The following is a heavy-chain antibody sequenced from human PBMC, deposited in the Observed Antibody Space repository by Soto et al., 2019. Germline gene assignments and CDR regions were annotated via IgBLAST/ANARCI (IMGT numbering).Heavy chain of an antibody. V-gene: IGHV3-15*07. CDR1: GFAFSSAW. J-gene: IGHJ4*02. Sequence: EVQLVESGGALVEPGGSLTLSCAASGFAFSSAWMNWVRQAPGKGLEWVGRVRSNAEGGTADYAAPVRGRFTFSRDDSKNTLFLQMSSLRTEDTAVYYCTTSISGLVTGHWGQGTLVTVSS. CDR2: VRSNAEGGTA. CDR3: TTSISGLVTGH. D-gene: IGHD3-3*01.